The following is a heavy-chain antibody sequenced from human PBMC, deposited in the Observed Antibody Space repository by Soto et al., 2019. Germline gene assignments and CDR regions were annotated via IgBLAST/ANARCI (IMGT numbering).Heavy chain of an antibody. CDR2: ISGSGGST. D-gene: IGHD3-22*01. CDR3: AKDQGDNYYDSSGYAFDI. Sequence: EVQLLESGGGLVQPGGSLRLSCAASGFTFSSYAMSWVGQAPGKGLEWVSAISGSGGSTYYADSVKGRFTISRDNSKNTLYLQMNSLRAEDTAVYYCAKDQGDNYYDSSGYAFDIWGQGTMVTVSS. J-gene: IGHJ3*02. CDR1: GFTFSSYA. V-gene: IGHV3-23*01.